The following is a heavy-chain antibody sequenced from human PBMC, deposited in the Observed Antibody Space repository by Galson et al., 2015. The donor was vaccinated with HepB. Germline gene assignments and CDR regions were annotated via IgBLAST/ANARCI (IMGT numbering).Heavy chain of an antibody. D-gene: IGHD5-18*01. CDR1: GFTFSSYS. V-gene: IGHV3-21*01. J-gene: IGHJ6*03. Sequence: LRLSCAASGFTFSSYSMNWVRQAPGKGLEWVSSISSSSSYIYYADSVKGRFTISRDNAKNSLYLQMNSLRAEDTAVYYCASGGGTAMVTYGMRYYYYMDVWGKGTTVTVSS. CDR2: ISSSSSYI. CDR3: ASGGGTAMVTYGMRYYYYMDV.